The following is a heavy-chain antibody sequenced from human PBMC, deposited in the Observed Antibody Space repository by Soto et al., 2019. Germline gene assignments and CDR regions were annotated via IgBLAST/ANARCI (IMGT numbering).Heavy chain of an antibody. CDR3: AKGRGYCSSTSCYVASDY. CDR2: ISGSGGST. Sequence: GGSLRLSCAASGFTFSSYAMSWVRQAPGKGLEWVAAISGSGGSTFYADPVKGRFTISRDNSKTTLYLQMNSLGAEDTAVYYCAKGRGYCSSTSCYVASDYWGQGTLVTVSS. CDR1: GFTFSSYA. V-gene: IGHV3-23*01. J-gene: IGHJ4*02. D-gene: IGHD2-2*01.